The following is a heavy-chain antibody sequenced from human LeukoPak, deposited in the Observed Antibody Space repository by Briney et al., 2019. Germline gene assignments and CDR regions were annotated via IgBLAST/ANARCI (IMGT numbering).Heavy chain of an antibody. CDR3: ARMPHCYDSSGSTGHAFDI. Sequence: ASVKVSCKASGYTFTSYGISWVRQAPGQGLEWMGWISAYNGNTNYAQKLQGRVTMTTDTSTSTAYMELRSLRSDDMAVYYCARMPHCYDSSGSTGHAFDIWGQGTMVTVSS. J-gene: IGHJ3*02. CDR2: ISAYNGNT. V-gene: IGHV1-18*03. CDR1: GYTFTSYG. D-gene: IGHD3-22*01.